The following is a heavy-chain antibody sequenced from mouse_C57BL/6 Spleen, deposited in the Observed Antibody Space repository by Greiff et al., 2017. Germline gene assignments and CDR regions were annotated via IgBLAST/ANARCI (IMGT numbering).Heavy chain of an antibody. CDR2: INPSNGGT. Sequence: QVQLKQPGTELVKPGASVKLSCKASGYTFTSYWMHWVKQRPGQGLEWIGNINPSNGGTNYNEKFKSKATLTVDKSSSAAYMQLSSLTSEDSAVYDCARRDYDYLYYFDYWGQGTTLTVSS. D-gene: IGHD2-4*01. J-gene: IGHJ2*01. CDR1: GYTFTSYW. V-gene: IGHV1-53*01. CDR3: ARRDYDYLYYFDY.